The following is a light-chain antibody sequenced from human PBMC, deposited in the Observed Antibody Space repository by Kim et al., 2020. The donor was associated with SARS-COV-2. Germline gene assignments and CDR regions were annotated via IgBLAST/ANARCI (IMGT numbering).Light chain of an antibody. Sequence: ALGQTVRITCQGDSLRSYYASWYQQKPGQAPVLVIYGKNNRPSGIPDRFSGSSSGNTASLTITGAQAEDEADYYCNSRDSSGPVVFGGGTKLSVL. CDR2: GKN. CDR1: SLRSYY. V-gene: IGLV3-19*01. J-gene: IGLJ2*01. CDR3: NSRDSSGPVV.